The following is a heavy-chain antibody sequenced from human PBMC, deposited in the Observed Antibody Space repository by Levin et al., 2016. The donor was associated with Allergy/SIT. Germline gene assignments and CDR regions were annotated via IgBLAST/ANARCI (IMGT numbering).Heavy chain of an antibody. CDR3: ARGAEDGYTKQLDH. J-gene: IGHJ4*02. CDR1: GFTFSNYG. D-gene: IGHD3-16*01. CDR2: ISGSSVYI. Sequence: GGSLRLSCVASGFTFSNYGMSWVRQAPGEGLEWVSSISGSSVYIYYADSVRGRFTVSRDNAKNSVWLQINSLRAEDTALYFCARGAEDGYTKQLDHWGQGTLVTVSS. V-gene: IGHV3-21*01.